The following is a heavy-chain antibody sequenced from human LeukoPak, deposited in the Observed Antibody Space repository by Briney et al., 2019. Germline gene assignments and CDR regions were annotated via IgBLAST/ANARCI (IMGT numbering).Heavy chain of an antibody. CDR3: AIYGIVVPALDS. V-gene: IGHV3-7*05. CDR1: GFTFSKYW. Sequence: GGSLILSCVVSGFTFSKYWMTWVRQAPGKGLEWVANIKQDGSDKYYVDSVRGRFTISRDNAKNSLYLQMNSLRAEDTAVYYCAIYGIVVPALDSWGQGTLVTVSS. D-gene: IGHD3-22*01. J-gene: IGHJ4*02. CDR2: IKQDGSDK.